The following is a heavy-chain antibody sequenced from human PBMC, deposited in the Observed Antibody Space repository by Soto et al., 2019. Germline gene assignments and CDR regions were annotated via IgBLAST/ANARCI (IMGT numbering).Heavy chain of an antibody. Sequence: SETLSLTYTVSGGSISSYYWSWIRQPPGKGLKWIGYIYYSGSTNYNPSLKSRVTISVDTSKNQFSLKLSSVTAADTAVYYCARGRRYYYYGMDVWGQGTTVTVSS. CDR2: IYYSGST. V-gene: IGHV4-59*01. CDR3: ARGRRYYYYGMDV. J-gene: IGHJ6*02. CDR1: GGSISSYY.